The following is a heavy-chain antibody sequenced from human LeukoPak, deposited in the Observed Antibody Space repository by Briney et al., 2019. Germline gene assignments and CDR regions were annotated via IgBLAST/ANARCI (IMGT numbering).Heavy chain of an antibody. Sequence: ASVKVSCKASGGTFSSYAISWVRQAPGQGLEGRGGSIPIFGTANYAQKFQCRVTITADKSTSTAYMELSSLRSEDTAVYYCASVAADYYGSGSSDTLGYWGQGTLVTVSS. CDR2: SIPIFGTA. D-gene: IGHD3-10*01. J-gene: IGHJ4*02. CDR3: ASVAADYYGSGSSDTLGY. CDR1: GGTFSSYA. V-gene: IGHV1-69*06.